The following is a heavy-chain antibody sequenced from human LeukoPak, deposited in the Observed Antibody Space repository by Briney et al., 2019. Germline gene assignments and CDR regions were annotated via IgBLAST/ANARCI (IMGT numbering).Heavy chain of an antibody. D-gene: IGHD4-17*01. V-gene: IGHV1-2*02. J-gene: IGHJ6*02. CDR3: GLTVTYSYGMDV. Sequence: ASVKVSCKPSGYSFTAYWIHWVRQAPGQGLEWLGWINPNSGGTNYVQKFQGRVTMTRDTSIGTAYLELSRLRSDDTAVYYCGLTVTYSYGMDVWGQGTTVTVSS. CDR2: INPNSGGT. CDR1: GYSFTAYW.